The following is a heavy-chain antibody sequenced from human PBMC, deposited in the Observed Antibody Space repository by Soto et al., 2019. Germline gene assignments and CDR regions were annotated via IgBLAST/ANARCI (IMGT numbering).Heavy chain of an antibody. V-gene: IGHV4-30-2*01. CDR2: IYHYGNT. CDR1: GGSLSSGDSS. Sequence: SETLSLTCTVPGGSLSSGDSSWSWIRQPPGKGLEWIGYIYHYGNTYYNPSLRSRVTISVDRSKNQFSLELRSVTAADSAVYYCARDERRSSGRNFDYWGQGVLVTVSS. CDR3: ARDERRSSGRNFDY. D-gene: IGHD6-6*01. J-gene: IGHJ4*02.